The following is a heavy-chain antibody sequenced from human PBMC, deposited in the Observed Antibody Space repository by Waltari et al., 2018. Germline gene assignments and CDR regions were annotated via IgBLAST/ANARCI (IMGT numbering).Heavy chain of an antibody. CDR3: ASGLIIPGRFRLGY. CDR1: GYTLTELS. D-gene: IGHD3-3*01. V-gene: IGHV1-24*01. Sequence: QVQPEQSGAEVKKPGASVKVSCKVVGYTLTELSMHWVRQAPGKGLGWVGGFDTEDGEAVFAQKFQGRLTLTEDTPANTAYMELTSLTSEDTAVYYCASGLIIPGRFRLGYWGQGTLVTVSA. CDR2: FDTEDGEA. J-gene: IGHJ4*02.